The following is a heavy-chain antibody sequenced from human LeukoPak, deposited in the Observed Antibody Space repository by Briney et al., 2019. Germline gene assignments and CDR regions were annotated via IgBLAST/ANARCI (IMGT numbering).Heavy chain of an antibody. CDR2: IKQDGSEK. V-gene: IGHV3-7*01. Sequence: GGSLRLSCAASGFTFSSYWMSWVRQAPGKGLEWVANIKQDGSEKYYVDSVKGRFTISRDNAKNSLYLQMNSLRAEDTAVYYCAKDRRSSGWYIFDYWGQGTLVTVSS. CDR3: AKDRRSSGWYIFDY. J-gene: IGHJ4*02. CDR1: GFTFSSYW. D-gene: IGHD6-19*01.